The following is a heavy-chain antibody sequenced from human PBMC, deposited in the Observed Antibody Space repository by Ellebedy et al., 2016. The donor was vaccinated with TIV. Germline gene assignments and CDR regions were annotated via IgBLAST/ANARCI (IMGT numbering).Heavy chain of an antibody. CDR3: ARTVEMLLTGRMYGDYFDF. V-gene: IGHV3-48*02. Sequence: PGGSLRLSCATSGFPLSSYSMNWVRQAPGQGLEWISYITVTSATIHYADSVKGRFTISRDNAKNWLYLQMTGLRDEETAVDYCARTVEMLLTGRMYGDYFDFWGQGTLVTVSS. CDR2: ITVTSATI. D-gene: IGHD4-17*01. CDR1: GFPLSSYS. J-gene: IGHJ4*02.